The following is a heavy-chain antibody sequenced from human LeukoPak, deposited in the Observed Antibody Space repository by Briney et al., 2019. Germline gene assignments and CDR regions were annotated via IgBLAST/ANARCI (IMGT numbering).Heavy chain of an antibody. D-gene: IGHD3-22*01. CDR1: GFNFSTYE. CDR2: ISYDGSNK. J-gene: IGHJ6*02. V-gene: IGHV3-30*09. CDR3: ARPLSNGYFHDSGGYYPYAMDV. Sequence: GGSLRLSCAGSGFNFSTYEMNWVRQAPGKGLEWVAVISYDGSNKFYADSVKGRFAISRDNSKNTLYLQMNSLRGYDSAVYYCARPLSNGYFHDSGGYYPYAMDVWGQGTTVTVSS.